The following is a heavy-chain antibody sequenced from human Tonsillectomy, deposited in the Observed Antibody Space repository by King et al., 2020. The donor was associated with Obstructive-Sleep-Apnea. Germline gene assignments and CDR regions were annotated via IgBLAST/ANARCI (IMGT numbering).Heavy chain of an antibody. CDR3: ARRTTMVRGVKGAFDI. CDR2: IYPGDSDT. J-gene: IGHJ3*02. D-gene: IGHD3-10*01. Sequence: VQLVESGAEVKKPGESLKISCKGSGYSFTSYWIGWVRQMPGKGLEWMGIIYPGDSDTRYSPSFQGQVTISADKSISTAYLQWSSLKASDTAMYYCARRTTMVRGVKGAFDIWGQGTMVTVSS. CDR1: GYSFTSYW. V-gene: IGHV5-51*01.